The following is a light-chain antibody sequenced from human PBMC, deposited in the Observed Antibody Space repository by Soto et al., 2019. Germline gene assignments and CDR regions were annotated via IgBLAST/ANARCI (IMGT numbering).Light chain of an antibody. CDR2: DAS. CDR1: QSVSSY. CDR3: QQRSNWPPLT. J-gene: IGKJ4*01. Sequence: EIVLTQSPATLSLSPGERATLSCRASQSVSSYLAWYQQKPGQAPRLLIYDASNRATGIPARFSGSGSETEFTLTISSLEPEDFEVYYCQQRSNWPPLTFGGGTKVEIK. V-gene: IGKV3-11*01.